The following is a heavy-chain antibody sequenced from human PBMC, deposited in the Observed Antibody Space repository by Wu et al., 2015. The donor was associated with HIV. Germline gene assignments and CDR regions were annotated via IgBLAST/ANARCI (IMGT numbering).Heavy chain of an antibody. CDR1: GYTFNNHG. D-gene: IGHD4-17*01. Sequence: QVQLVQSGAEVKKPGTSVKVSCKTSGYTFNNHGISWVRQAPGQGLEWLGWISAYNGDTNYAQKFQDRLTMTIDTSTTTTYLELRSLRSDDTATYYCTGDYGEYVAVIWGQGTLVSVSS. V-gene: IGHV1-18*01. J-gene: IGHJ4*02. CDR2: ISAYNGDT. CDR3: TGDYGEYVAVI.